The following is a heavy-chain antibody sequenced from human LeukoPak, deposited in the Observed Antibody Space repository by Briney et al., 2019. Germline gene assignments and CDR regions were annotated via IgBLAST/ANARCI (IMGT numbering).Heavy chain of an antibody. CDR3: ARDGVVVVAATTNSYYYYYYMDV. D-gene: IGHD2-15*01. CDR2: ISSSSSYI. CDR1: GFTFSSYS. J-gene: IGHJ6*03. Sequence: GGSLRLSCAASGFTFSSYSMNWVRQAPGKGQERVTSISSSSSYIYYADSVKGRFTISRDNAKNSLYLQMNSLRAEDTAVYYCARDGVVVVAATTNSYYYYYYMDVWGKGTTVTISS. V-gene: IGHV3-21*01.